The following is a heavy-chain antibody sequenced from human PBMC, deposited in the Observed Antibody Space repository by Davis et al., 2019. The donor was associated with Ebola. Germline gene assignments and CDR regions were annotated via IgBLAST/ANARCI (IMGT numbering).Heavy chain of an antibody. Sequence: AGSLTLSCAVSGGSISSSNWWCCVRQPPGKGLEWIGELYHSGSTNYNPSLKSRVTISVDKSKHQFSLKLASVTAADTAVYYCARDAISSGYASWGQGTLVTVSS. D-gene: IGHD5-12*01. J-gene: IGHJ5*02. V-gene: IGHV4-4*02. CDR3: ARDAISSGYAS. CDR2: LYHSGST. CDR1: GGSISSSNW.